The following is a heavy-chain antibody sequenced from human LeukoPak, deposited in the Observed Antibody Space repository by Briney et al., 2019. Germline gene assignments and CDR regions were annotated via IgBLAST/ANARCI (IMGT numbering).Heavy chain of an antibody. CDR2: ISSSGSTI. Sequence: PGGSLRLSCAASGFTFSSYEMNWVRQAPGKGLEWVSYISSSGSTIYYADSVKGRFTISRDNAKNSLYLQMNSLRVEDTDVYYCARDVGASAPDAFDIWGQGTMVTVSS. CDR1: GFTFSSYE. CDR3: ARDVGASAPDAFDI. D-gene: IGHD1-26*01. J-gene: IGHJ3*02. V-gene: IGHV3-48*03.